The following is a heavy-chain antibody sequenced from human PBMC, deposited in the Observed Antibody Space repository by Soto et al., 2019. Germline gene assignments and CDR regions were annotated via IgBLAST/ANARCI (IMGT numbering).Heavy chain of an antibody. D-gene: IGHD3-10*01. CDR3: ASDGLGTQRIYYYYGMDV. CDR1: GGTFSSYA. J-gene: IGHJ6*02. CDR2: IIPIFGTA. V-gene: IGHV1-69*01. Sequence: QVQLVQSGAEVKKPGSSVKVSCKASGGTFSSYAISWVRQAPGQGLEWMGGIIPIFGTANYAQKFQGRVTITADESTSTAYMELSSLRSEDTAVYYCASDGLGTQRIYYYYGMDVWGQGTTVTVSS.